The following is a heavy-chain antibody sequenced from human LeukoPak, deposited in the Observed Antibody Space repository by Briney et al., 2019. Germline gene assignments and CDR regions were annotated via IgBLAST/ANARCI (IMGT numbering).Heavy chain of an antibody. CDR1: GFTFSSYA. J-gene: IGHJ4*02. CDR3: AKGYSSGWYYYFDC. CDR2: ISSSGGST. D-gene: IGHD6-19*01. V-gene: IGHV3-23*01. Sequence: PGGSLRLSCAASGFTFSSYAMSWVRQAPGEGLEWVSTISSSGGSTYYADSVKGRFTISRDNSKNTLYLQMNSLRAEDTAVYYCAKGYSSGWYYYFDCWGQGTLVTVSS.